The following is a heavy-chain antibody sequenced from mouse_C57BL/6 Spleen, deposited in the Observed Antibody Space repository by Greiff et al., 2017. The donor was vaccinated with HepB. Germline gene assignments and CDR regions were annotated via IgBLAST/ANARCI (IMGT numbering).Heavy chain of an antibody. D-gene: IGHD1-1*01. CDR2: IHPNSGST. Sequence: VQLQQPGAELVKPGASVKLSCKASGYTFTSYWMHWVKQRPGQGLEWIGMIHPNSGSTNYNEKFKSKATLTVDKSSSTAYMQLSSLTSEDSAVYYCARSGITTVVAEGFAYWGQGTLVTVSA. V-gene: IGHV1-64*01. J-gene: IGHJ3*01. CDR3: ARSGITTVVAEGFAY. CDR1: GYTFTSYW.